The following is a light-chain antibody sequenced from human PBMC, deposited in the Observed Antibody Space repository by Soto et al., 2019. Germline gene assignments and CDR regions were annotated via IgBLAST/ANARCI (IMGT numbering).Light chain of an antibody. J-gene: IGLJ2*01. CDR3: AGWDASLSGHVV. CDR1: SSNIGSSY. Sequence: QSALTQPPSASGTPGQRVTISCSGSSSNIGSSYVYWYQQLPGTAPKLVIFRNNQRPSGVPDRFSGSKSGTSASLAISGLRSEDEADYYCAGWDASLSGHVVFGGGTKLTGL. CDR2: RNN. V-gene: IGLV1-47*01.